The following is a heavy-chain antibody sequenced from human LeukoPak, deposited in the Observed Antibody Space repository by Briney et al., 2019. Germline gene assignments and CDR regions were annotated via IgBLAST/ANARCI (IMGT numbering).Heavy chain of an antibody. CDR1: GFTFSSYA. Sequence: GGSLRLSCAASGFTFSSYAMSWVRQAPGKGLEWVSAISGSGGSTYYADSVKGRFTISRDNSKNTLYLQMNSLRAEDTAVYYCAREGFCESTSCYSWFDPWGQGTLVTVSS. CDR3: AREGFCESTSCYSWFDP. V-gene: IGHV3-23*01. J-gene: IGHJ5*02. CDR2: ISGSGGST. D-gene: IGHD2-2*01.